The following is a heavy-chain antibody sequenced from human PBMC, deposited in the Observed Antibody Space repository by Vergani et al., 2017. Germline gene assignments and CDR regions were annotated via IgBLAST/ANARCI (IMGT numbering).Heavy chain of an antibody. V-gene: IGHV4-61*02. CDR1: GDSGNRHIYY. CDR2: IHAGGST. CDR3: ARELFPSGFDF. Sequence: QVQLQESGPGLVKPSQTLSLTCTVSGDSGNRHIYYWTWIRQPAGKGLEWIGRIHAGGSTNSNPSLKSRVTMSVDMSSDQFSLNLTSVTAADTAVYYCARELFPSGFDFWGQGILVTVSS. D-gene: IGHD3-10*01. J-gene: IGHJ4*02.